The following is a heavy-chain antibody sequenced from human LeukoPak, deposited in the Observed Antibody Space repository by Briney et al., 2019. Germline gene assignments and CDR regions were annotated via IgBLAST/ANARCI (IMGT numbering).Heavy chain of an antibody. V-gene: IGHV3-74*01. CDR1: GFTFSNYW. D-gene: IGHD2-2*02. Sequence: GGSLRLSCAASGFTFSNYWMYWVRQAPGKGLVWVSRINNDASTTTYADSVKGRFSISRDNAKTTLYLQMNSLRAEDTAVYYCARGYCSSTTCYNAFDIWGQGTMVTVSS. CDR3: ARGYCSSTTCYNAFDI. CDR2: INNDASTT. J-gene: IGHJ3*02.